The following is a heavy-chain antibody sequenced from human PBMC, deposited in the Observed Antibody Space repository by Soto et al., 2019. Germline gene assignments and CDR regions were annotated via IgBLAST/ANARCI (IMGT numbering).Heavy chain of an antibody. J-gene: IGHJ4*02. CDR2: VKQDGSEK. CDR1: GFTFTKYW. V-gene: IGHV3-7*03. Sequence: EVQLVESGGGLVQPGGSLRLSCETSGFTFTKYWMSWVRQVPGKGLEWVANVKQDGSEKYYLDSVEGRFIISRDNAKNSLDLEMNSLRVEDTAVYYWARGHMRDWGQGVQVTVSA. CDR3: ARGHMRD.